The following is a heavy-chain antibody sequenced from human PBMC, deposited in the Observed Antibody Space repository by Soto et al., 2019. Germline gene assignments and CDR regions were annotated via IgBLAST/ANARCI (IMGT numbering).Heavy chain of an antibody. Sequence: SETLSLTGTVSGDPITSYVWSWIRQPAGKGLEWIGHMFPGGTTSQNTSLKSRVSMSIDTSKNQFSLTLTSVTAADTAVYYCARTLSGFTYGPRQLYFDYWGQGTLVTVSS. CDR2: MFPGGTT. CDR1: GDPITSYV. J-gene: IGHJ4*02. CDR3: ARTLSGFTYGPRQLYFDY. V-gene: IGHV4-4*07. D-gene: IGHD5-18*01.